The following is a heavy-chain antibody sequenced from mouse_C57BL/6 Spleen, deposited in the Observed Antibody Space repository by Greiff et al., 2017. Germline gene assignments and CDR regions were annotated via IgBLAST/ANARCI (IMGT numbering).Heavy chain of an antibody. V-gene: IGHV1-4*01. J-gene: IGHJ3*01. CDR3: ARAAANWDGAY. Sequence: QVQLQQSGAELARPGASVKMSCKASGYTFTSYTMHWVKQRPGQGLEWIGYINPSSGYTKYNQKFKDKATLTADKSSSTAYMQLSSLTSEDSAVXYCARAAANWDGAYWGQGTLVTVSA. CDR2: INPSSGYT. CDR1: GYTFTSYT. D-gene: IGHD4-1*01.